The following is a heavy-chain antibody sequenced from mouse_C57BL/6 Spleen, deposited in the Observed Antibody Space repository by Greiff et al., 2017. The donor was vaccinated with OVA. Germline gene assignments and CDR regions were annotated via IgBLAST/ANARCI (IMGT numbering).Heavy chain of an antibody. J-gene: IGHJ2*01. CDR1: GYTFTGYW. V-gene: IGHV1-9*01. D-gene: IGHD2-2*01. CDR3: ARSGWLRRGMYYFDY. Sequence: VQLQESGAELMKPGASVKLSCKATGYTFTGYWIEWVKQRPGHGLEWIGEILPGSGSSTYNEKFKGKATFTADTSSNTAYMQLSSLTTEDSAIYYCARSGWLRRGMYYFDYWGQGTTLTVSS. CDR2: ILPGSGSS.